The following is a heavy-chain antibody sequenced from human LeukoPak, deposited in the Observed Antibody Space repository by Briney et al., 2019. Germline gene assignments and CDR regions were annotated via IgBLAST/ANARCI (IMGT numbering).Heavy chain of an antibody. CDR3: TREGRDYGDYFDY. CDR2: ITSKAYGGTT. J-gene: IGHJ4*02. CDR1: GFTFSSHA. V-gene: IGHV3-49*03. Sequence: GGSLRLSCAASGFTFSSHAMSWFRQAPGKGLEWVGFITSKAYGGTTDYAASVKGRFTISRDDSKSIAYLQMNSLKTEDTAVYYCTREGRDYGDYFDYWGQGTLVTVSS. D-gene: IGHD4-17*01.